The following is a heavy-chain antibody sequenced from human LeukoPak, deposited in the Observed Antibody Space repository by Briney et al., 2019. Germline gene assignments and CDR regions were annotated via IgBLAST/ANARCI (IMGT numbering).Heavy chain of an antibody. J-gene: IGHJ4*02. V-gene: IGHV3-23*01. D-gene: IGHD6-19*01. Sequence: PGGSLRLSCAASGFTFSNYAMSWVRQTPEKGLEWVSAISGSGGSTYYADSVKGRFTISRDNSKNTLYLQINSLRAEDTAVYYCSPLGSGVDYWGQGTLVTVSS. CDR2: ISGSGGST. CDR1: GFTFSNYA. CDR3: SPLGSGVDY.